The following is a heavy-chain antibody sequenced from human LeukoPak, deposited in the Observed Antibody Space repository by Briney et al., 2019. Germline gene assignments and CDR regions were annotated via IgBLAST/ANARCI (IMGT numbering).Heavy chain of an antibody. D-gene: IGHD6-6*01. J-gene: IGHJ4*02. V-gene: IGHV1-8*01. CDR2: MNTNSRNT. Sequence: GASVKVSCKASGYIFTSYDINWVRQATGQGLEWMGWMNTNSRNTGYAQKFQGSIPLTRNTSISTAYMELSSLRSEDTAVYYCARGLRNKQLPSSDYYFDYWGQGTLVTVSS. CDR3: ARGLRNKQLPSSDYYFDY. CDR1: GYIFTSYD.